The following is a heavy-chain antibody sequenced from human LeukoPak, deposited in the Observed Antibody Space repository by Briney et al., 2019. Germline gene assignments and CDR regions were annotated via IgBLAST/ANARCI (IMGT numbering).Heavy chain of an antibody. V-gene: IGHV3-74*01. CDR1: GFTFRTYW. Sequence: GGSLRLSCAVSGFTFRTYWMHWVRQVPGEGLVWVSRINEDGSITTYADSVKGRFSISRDNAKNTLYLQMNSLRAEDTAVYYCGRDLEGRSGYWGQGTLVTVSS. J-gene: IGHJ4*02. CDR3: GRDLEGRSGY. CDR2: INEDGSIT. D-gene: IGHD3-3*01.